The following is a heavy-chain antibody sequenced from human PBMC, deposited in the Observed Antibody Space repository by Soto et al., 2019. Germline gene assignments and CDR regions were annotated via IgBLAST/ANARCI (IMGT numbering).Heavy chain of an antibody. CDR2: IYFTGNT. Sequence: ETLSLTCTVSGDSSSNKNYYWGWIRQSPGKGLEWLGDIYFTGNTYYNPSLKGRVTIFLDTSKNSFSLNLTSVTATDAAIYYCARHWPAGSDAFDIWGQGTMVTVSS. CDR3: ARHWPAGSDAFDI. J-gene: IGHJ3*02. V-gene: IGHV4-39*01. CDR1: GDSSSNKNYY. D-gene: IGHD6-13*01.